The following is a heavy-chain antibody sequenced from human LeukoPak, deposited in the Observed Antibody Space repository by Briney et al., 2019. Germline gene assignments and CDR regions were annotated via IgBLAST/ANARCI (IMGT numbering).Heavy chain of an antibody. J-gene: IGHJ5*02. D-gene: IGHD6-6*01. Sequence: PGGSLRLSCAASGFIFSQYSMNWVRQAPGKGLEWVSHIRYTGETFYADSVKGRFTISKDNARNSLYLQMNDLRGEDTAIYYCARGPNSNWSGLDLWGQGTLLTVSS. V-gene: IGHV3-48*01. CDR1: GFIFSQYS. CDR3: ARGPNSNWSGLDL. CDR2: IRYTGET.